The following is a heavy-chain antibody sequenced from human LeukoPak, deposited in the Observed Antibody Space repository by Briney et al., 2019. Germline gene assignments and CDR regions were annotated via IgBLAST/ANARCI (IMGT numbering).Heavy chain of an antibody. CDR2: IWSDGSDK. D-gene: IGHD3-10*01. CDR1: GFTFSSYA. Sequence: GGSLRLSCAASGFTFSSYAMSWVRQAPGKGLEWVAVIWSDGSDKFYADSVKGRFTISRDNSKNTLYLQMNSLRAEDTAVYYCARDPGGITLLRGVLPGGWLDPWGQGTLVTVSS. J-gene: IGHJ5*02. V-gene: IGHV3-33*08. CDR3: ARDPGGITLLRGVLPGGWLDP.